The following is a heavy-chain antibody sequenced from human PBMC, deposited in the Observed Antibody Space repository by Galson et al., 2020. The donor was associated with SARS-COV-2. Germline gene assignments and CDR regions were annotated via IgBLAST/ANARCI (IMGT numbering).Heavy chain of an antibody. CDR3: ATPRMATIGFNP. CDR2: MNPNSGNT. Sequence: ASVKVSCKASGYTFTSYDINWVRQATGQGLEWMGWMNPNSGNTGYAQKFQGRVTMTRNTSISTAYMELSSLRSEDTAVYYCATPRMATIGFNPWGQGTLVTVSS. CDR1: GYTFTSYD. V-gene: IGHV1-8*01. D-gene: IGHD5-12*01. J-gene: IGHJ5*02.